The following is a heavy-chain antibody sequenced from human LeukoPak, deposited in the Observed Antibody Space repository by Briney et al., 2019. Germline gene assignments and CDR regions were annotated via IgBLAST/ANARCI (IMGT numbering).Heavy chain of an antibody. D-gene: IGHD6-19*01. J-gene: IGHJ4*02. CDR1: GFTFSSYA. CDR3: ARSGSGWFDF. Sequence: GGSLRLSCAVSGFTFSSYAMSWVRQAPGKGLEWVSGISGSGGSTYYADSVKGRVTISRDNSKNTLYLQMDSLRAEDTAVYYCARSGSGWFDFWGQGTLVTVSS. V-gene: IGHV3-23*01. CDR2: ISGSGGST.